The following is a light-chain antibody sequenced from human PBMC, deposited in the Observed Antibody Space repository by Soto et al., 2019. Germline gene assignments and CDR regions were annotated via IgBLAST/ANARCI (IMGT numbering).Light chain of an antibody. CDR3: QQTYDVPLT. V-gene: IGKV1-39*01. CDR2: VAS. J-gene: IGKJ4*01. CDR1: QSISSY. Sequence: DIQLAPSASSLTASVRDRFITTCLASQSISSYLNWYQQKPGKAPKLLIYVASNLQSGVPSRFSGSGSGTEFTLSISSLQPEDSATYYCQQTYDVPLTLGGGTEVDI.